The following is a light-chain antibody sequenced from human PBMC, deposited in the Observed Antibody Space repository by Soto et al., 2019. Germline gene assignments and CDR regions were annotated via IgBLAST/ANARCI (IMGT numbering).Light chain of an antibody. CDR2: GAS. V-gene: IGKV3-20*01. CDR3: QRYGNSRT. Sequence: EIVLTQSPGTLSLSPGKRATLSCRASQSISSSYLAWYQQRPGQAPRLLIYGASTRATGIPDRFSGSGSETDFTLTISRLEPEDCAVYYCQRYGNSRTFGQGTRLEIK. J-gene: IGKJ5*01. CDR1: QSISSSY.